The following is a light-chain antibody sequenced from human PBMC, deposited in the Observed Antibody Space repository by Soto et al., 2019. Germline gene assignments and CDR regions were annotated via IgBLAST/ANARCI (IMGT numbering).Light chain of an antibody. J-gene: IGLJ3*02. CDR1: SAYIGTNT. V-gene: IGLV1-44*01. CDR2: SND. CDR3: AVWDGSLNGWV. Sequence: SVRTQAPSSAGAPRGGGTSSCSGRSAYIGTNTVNWYQQFPGTAPELLIYSNDQRPSGVPDRFSGSKSGTSASLAIGGLQSDDEADYYCAVWDGSLNGWVFGGGNKVTVL.